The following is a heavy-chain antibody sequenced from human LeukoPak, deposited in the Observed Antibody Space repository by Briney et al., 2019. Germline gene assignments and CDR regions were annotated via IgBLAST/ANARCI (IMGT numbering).Heavy chain of an antibody. Sequence: GRSLRLSCAASGFAFSSYAMHWVRQAPGKGLEWVAVISYDGSNKYYADSVKGRFTISRDNSKNTLYLQMNSLRAEDTAVYYCVRGSNYYDSSGYRYYFDYWGQGTLVTVSS. J-gene: IGHJ4*02. V-gene: IGHV3-30-3*01. CDR2: ISYDGSNK. CDR1: GFAFSSYA. CDR3: VRGSNYYDSSGYRYYFDY. D-gene: IGHD3-22*01.